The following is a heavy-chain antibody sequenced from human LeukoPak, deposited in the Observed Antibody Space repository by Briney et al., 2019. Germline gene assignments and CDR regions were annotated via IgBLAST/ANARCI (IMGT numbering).Heavy chain of an antibody. J-gene: IGHJ3*02. Sequence: SGTLSLTCTVSVGSITTYYWSWIRQPPGKGLEWIGYISHSGTTNYNPSLKSRVTISVDTSKNQFSLNLSSVTAADTAVYYCAAHYCVSCTSDAFDIWGQGTMVTVSS. D-gene: IGHD3-10*02. CDR2: ISHSGTT. V-gene: IGHV4-59*12. CDR3: AAHYCVSCTSDAFDI. CDR1: VGSITTYY.